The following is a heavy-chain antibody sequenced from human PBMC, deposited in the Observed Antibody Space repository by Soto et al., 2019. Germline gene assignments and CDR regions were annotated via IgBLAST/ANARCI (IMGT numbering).Heavy chain of an antibody. J-gene: IGHJ4*02. V-gene: IGHV3-21*01. Sequence: EVQLVESGGGLVKPGGSLRLSCAASGFTFSSYSMNWVRQAPGKGLEWVSSISSSSSYIYYADSVKGRFTISRDNAKNSLYLQMNSRRAEDTAVYYCARDRELSVDYWGQGTLVTVSS. CDR2: ISSSSSYI. CDR3: ARDRELSVDY. CDR1: GFTFSSYS. D-gene: IGHD3-10*01.